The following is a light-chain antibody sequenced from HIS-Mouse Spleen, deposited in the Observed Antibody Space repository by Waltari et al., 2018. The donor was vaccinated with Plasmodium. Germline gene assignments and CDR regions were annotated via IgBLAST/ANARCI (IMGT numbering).Light chain of an antibody. Sequence: SYELTQPPSVSVSPGQTARITCSGDALPKQYAYWYQQKPGQAPVLVIYKDSERPSGITGRFSGSSSGTTVTLTISGGQAEDEADYYCQSADSSGTYVVFGGGTKLTVL. CDR1: ALPKQY. V-gene: IGLV3-25*03. CDR2: KDS. CDR3: QSADSSGTYVV. J-gene: IGLJ2*01.